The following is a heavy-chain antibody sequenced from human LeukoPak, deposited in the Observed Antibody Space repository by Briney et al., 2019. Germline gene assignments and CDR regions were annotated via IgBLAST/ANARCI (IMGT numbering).Heavy chain of an antibody. J-gene: IGHJ4*02. CDR1: GYSISSGYY. Sequence: SETLSLTCAVSGYSISSGYYWGWIRQPPGKGLEWIGSIYHSGSTYYNPSLKSRVTISVDTSKNQFSLKLSSVTAADTAVYYCARHSPLWGRHRLFDYWGQGTLVTVSS. CDR2: IYHSGST. V-gene: IGHV4-38-2*01. CDR3: ARHSPLWGRHRLFDY. D-gene: IGHD3-16*01.